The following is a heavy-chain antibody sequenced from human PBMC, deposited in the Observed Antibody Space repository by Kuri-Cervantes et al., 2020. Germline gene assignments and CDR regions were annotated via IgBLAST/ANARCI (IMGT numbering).Heavy chain of an antibody. Sequence: SGPTLVKPTQTLSLTCTFSGFSLNTGGEAVGWIRQPPGKALEWLALIYWNDDKRYSPSLKSRLTITKDTSKNQVVLTMTNMDPVDTATYYCALYDYGDYQRDRTYYFDYWGQGTLVTVSS. D-gene: IGHD4-17*01. CDR3: ALYDYGDYQRDRTYYFDY. CDR2: IYWNDDK. V-gene: IGHV2-5*01. CDR1: GFSLNTGGEA. J-gene: IGHJ4*02.